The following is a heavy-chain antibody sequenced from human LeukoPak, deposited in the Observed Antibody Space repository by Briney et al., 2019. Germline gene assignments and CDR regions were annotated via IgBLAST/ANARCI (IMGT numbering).Heavy chain of an antibody. CDR2: IYYTGST. Sequence: SETLSLTCTVSGGSISSSSYYWGWIRQPPGKGLEWIGSIYYTGSTYHNPSLKSRVTISVDTSKNQFSLKLSSVTAADTAVNYCARRASCTNGVCHDTWYFDLWGRGTLVTVSS. V-gene: IGHV4-39*01. CDR3: ARRASCTNGVCHDTWYFDL. CDR1: GGSISSSSYY. J-gene: IGHJ2*01. D-gene: IGHD2-8*01.